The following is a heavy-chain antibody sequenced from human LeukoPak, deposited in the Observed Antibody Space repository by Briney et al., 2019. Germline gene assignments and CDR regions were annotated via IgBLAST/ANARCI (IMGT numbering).Heavy chain of an antibody. CDR1: GGSISSGSYY. V-gene: IGHV4-61*02. CDR2: IYTSGST. Sequence: SETLSLTCTVSGGSISSGSYYWSWIRQPAGKGLEWIGRIYTSGSTNYNPSLKSRVTISVDTSKNQFSLKLSSVTAADTAVYYCARFGGSSLYYFDYWGQGTLVTVSS. D-gene: IGHD6-13*01. CDR3: ARFGGSSLYYFDY. J-gene: IGHJ4*02.